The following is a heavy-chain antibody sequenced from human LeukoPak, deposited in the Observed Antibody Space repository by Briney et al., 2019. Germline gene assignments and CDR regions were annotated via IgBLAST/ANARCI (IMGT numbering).Heavy chain of an antibody. Sequence: SETLSLTCPVSGGSISSYYWSWIRQPPGRGLEWIGYIYYSGSTNYNPSLKSRVTISVDTSKNQFSLKLSSATAADSAVYYCARQAEQQLTYFDYWGQGTLVTVSS. J-gene: IGHJ4*02. CDR2: IYYSGST. CDR3: ARQAEQQLTYFDY. CDR1: GGSISSYY. V-gene: IGHV4-59*08. D-gene: IGHD6-13*01.